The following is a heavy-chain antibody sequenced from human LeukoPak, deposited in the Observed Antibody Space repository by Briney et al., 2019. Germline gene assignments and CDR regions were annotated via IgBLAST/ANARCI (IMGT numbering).Heavy chain of an antibody. CDR1: GFTFSTSW. V-gene: IGHV3-74*01. J-gene: IGHJ4*02. Sequence: GGSLRLSCATSGFTFSTSWMHWVRPAPGKGLVWVSRINTDGNTREYADSVKGRFTIPRDNAKNTLYLQMNSLRAEDTAIYYCVRDMGYYDKVWGQGTLVTVSS. D-gene: IGHD3-22*01. CDR3: VRDMGYYDKV. CDR2: INTDGNTR.